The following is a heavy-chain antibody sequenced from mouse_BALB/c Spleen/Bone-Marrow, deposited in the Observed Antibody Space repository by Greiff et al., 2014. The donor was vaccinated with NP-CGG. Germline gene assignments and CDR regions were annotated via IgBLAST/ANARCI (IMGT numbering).Heavy chain of an antibody. CDR2: IWGDGNT. V-gene: IGHV2-6-7*01. J-gene: IGHJ2*01. CDR3: ARVGYGNYSYYFDY. CDR1: GFSLTGFG. Sequence: QVQLKESGPGLVAPSQSLSITCTVSGFSLTGFGVNWVRQPPGKGLEWLGIIWGDGNTDYTSALKSRLTISKDNSKSQVFLKMTSLQTDDTARYYCARVGYGNYSYYFDYWGQGTTLTVSS. D-gene: IGHD2-1*01.